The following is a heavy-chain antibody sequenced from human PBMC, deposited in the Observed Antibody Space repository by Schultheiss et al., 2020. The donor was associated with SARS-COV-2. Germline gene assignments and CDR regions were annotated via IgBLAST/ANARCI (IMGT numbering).Heavy chain of an antibody. V-gene: IGHV3-9*01. CDR3: ARDDSSGYYYGKIDY. CDR1: GFTFDDYA. CDR2: ISWNSYSI. J-gene: IGHJ4*02. Sequence: GGSLRLSCVASGFTFDDYAIHWVRQAPGKGLEWVSGISWNSYSIGYADSVKGRFTISRDNAKNSLNLQMNSLRAEDTAVYYCARDDSSGYYYGKIDYWGQGTLVTVSS. D-gene: IGHD3-22*01.